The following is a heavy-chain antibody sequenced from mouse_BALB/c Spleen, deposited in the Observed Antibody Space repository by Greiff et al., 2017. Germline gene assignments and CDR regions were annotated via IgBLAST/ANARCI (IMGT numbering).Heavy chain of an antibody. V-gene: IGHV5-12-2*01. CDR1: GFTFSSYT. D-gene: IGHD6-1*01. J-gene: IGHJ3*01. CDR3: ARRGLASWFAD. CDR2: ISNGGGST. Sequence: EVQLVESGGGLVQPGRSLKLSCAASGFTFSSYTMSWVRQTPEKRLEWVAYISNGGGSTYYPDTVKGRFTISRDNAKNTLYLQMSSLKSEDTAMYYCARRGLASWFADWGQGTLVTVSA.